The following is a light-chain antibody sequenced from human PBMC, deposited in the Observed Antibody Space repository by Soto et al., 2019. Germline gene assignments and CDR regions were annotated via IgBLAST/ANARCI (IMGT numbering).Light chain of an antibody. V-gene: IGLV2-11*01. CDR3: FSYTTSSAPYV. CDR2: DVS. J-gene: IGLJ1*01. CDR1: SSDVGTYDF. Sequence: QSVLTQPRSVSGSPGQSVTISCTGTSSDVGTYDFVSWYQQHPGKAPRLMIFDVSERPSGVPDRFSGSKSGNTASLTISGLQAEDEAAYYCFSYTTSSAPYVFGTGTKVTVL.